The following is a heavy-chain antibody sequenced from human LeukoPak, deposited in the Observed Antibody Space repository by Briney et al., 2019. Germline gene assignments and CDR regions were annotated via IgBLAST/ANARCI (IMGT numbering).Heavy chain of an antibody. J-gene: IGHJ4*02. CDR2: IYYSVTT. CDR1: GGSISSSDYY. D-gene: IGHD4-23*01. V-gene: IGHV4-39*07. CDR3: ARDRLRWPKIDY. Sequence: PSGTLSLTCTVSGGSISSSDYYWGWIRQPPGKGLEWIGSIYYSVTTYYNPSLKSRVTISVDTSKNQFSLKLNSVTAADTAVYYCARDRLRWPKIDYWGQGTLVTVSS.